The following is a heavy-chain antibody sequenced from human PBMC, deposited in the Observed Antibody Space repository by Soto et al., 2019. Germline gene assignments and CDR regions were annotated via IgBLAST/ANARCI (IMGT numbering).Heavy chain of an antibody. Sequence: SETLSLTCTVSGGSISSYYWSWIRQPPGKGLEWIGYIYYSGSTNYNPSLKRRVTISVDTSKNQFSLKLSSVTAADTAVYYCARGRYDFWSGYYSGNNWFDPWGQGTLVTVSS. V-gene: IGHV4-59*01. J-gene: IGHJ5*02. D-gene: IGHD3-3*01. CDR2: IYYSGST. CDR1: GGSISSYY. CDR3: ARGRYDFWSGYYSGNNWFDP.